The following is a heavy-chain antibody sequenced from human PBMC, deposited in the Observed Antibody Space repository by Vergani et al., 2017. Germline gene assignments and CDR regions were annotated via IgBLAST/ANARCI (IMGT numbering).Heavy chain of an antibody. CDR1: GFPFSSYW. V-gene: IGHV3-74*01. CDR2: INSDGSST. J-gene: IGHJ5*02. Sequence: EVQLVESGGGLVQPGGSLRLSCAASGFPFSSYWMHWVRQAPGKGLVGVSRINSDGSSTSYADSVKGRFTISRDNAKNTLYLQMNSLRAEDTAVYYCATRGGYYNWFDPWGQGTLVTVSS. D-gene: IGHD3-22*01. CDR3: ATRGGYYNWFDP.